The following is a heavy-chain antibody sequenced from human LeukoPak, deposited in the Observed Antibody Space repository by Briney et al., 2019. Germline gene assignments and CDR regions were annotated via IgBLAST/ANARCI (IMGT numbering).Heavy chain of an antibody. D-gene: IGHD5-18*01. CDR2: VSYDGSNK. CDR3: ARSYRYGFDY. CDR1: QFTFNNYL. J-gene: IGHJ4*02. V-gene: IGHV3-30*04. Sequence: GGSLRLSCAASQFTFNNYLIHWDRQAPGKGLEWVATVSYDGSNKYYADSVKGRFTISRDNSKNTLDLQMNSLRAEDTAVYYCARSYRYGFDYWGQGTLVTVSS.